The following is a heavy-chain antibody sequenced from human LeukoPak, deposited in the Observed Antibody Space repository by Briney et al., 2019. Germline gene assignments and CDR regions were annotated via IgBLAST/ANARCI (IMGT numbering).Heavy chain of an antibody. J-gene: IGHJ4*02. CDR1: GYRFTNYG. D-gene: IGHD6-19*01. V-gene: IGHV5-51*01. Sequence: GESLKISCKGSGYRFTNYGIGWVRQMPGKGLEWMGIINPTDGYTRYSPSFQGQVTISTDTSIFTAYLQWSSLKASDTAIYYCARPHDTGVGASGSGWSYFDFWGKGTLITVSS. CDR2: INPTDGYT. CDR3: ARPHDTGVGASGSGWSYFDF.